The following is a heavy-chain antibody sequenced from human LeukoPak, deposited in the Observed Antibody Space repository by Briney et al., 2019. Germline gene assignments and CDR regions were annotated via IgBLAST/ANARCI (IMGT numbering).Heavy chain of an antibody. J-gene: IGHJ5*02. CDR3: ARDRRGSYPTRWFDP. Sequence: GGSLRLSCAASGFTFSNYSMNWVRQAPGKGLEWVSSISSSSSYIYYADSVKDRFTISRDNAKNSLYLQMNSLRAEDTAVYYCARDRRGSYPTRWFDPWGQGTLVTVSS. CDR1: GFTFSNYS. V-gene: IGHV3-21*01. CDR2: ISSSSSYI. D-gene: IGHD1-26*01.